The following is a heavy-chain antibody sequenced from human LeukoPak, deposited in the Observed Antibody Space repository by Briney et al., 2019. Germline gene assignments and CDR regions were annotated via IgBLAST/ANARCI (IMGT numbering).Heavy chain of an antibody. Sequence: SETLSLTCGVSGGSISSSIRWSWVRPPPGKGLEWIGEIHHEGSTKYSPSLKSRVTISVDKSKNQFSLKLNSMTAADTAVYYCTAQGGWYIDYWGQGTLVTVSS. V-gene: IGHV4/OR15-8*01. D-gene: IGHD6-19*01. CDR2: IHHEGST. CDR1: GGSISSSIR. CDR3: TAQGGWYIDY. J-gene: IGHJ4*02.